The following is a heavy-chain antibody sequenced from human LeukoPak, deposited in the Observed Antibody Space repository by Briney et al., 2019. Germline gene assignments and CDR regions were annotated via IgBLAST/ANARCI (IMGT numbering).Heavy chain of an antibody. CDR2: ISPSGDTT. Sequence: HPGGSLRLSCVVSGFFFRNYAMSWVRQAPGKGLEWVSSISPSGDTTHYADSMRGRFTISRDNSKNTVYLQMNSLRAEDTALYYCARDGITIFGVVLPPGYWGQGTLVTVSS. J-gene: IGHJ4*02. CDR1: GFFFRNYA. CDR3: ARDGITIFGVVLPPGY. V-gene: IGHV3-23*01. D-gene: IGHD3-3*01.